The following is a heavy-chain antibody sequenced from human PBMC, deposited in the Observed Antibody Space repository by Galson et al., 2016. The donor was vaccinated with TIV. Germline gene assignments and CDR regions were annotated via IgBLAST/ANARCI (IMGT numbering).Heavy chain of an antibody. Sequence: SLRLSCAASGFTFSNYDMHWVRQAPGKGLEWVAFIRFDETTKYYGDSVKGRFTISRDNSKNTLYLQMNSLRPGDTALYYCARKDQPILVVGPAGGASDLWGQGTMVIVSS. V-gene: IGHV3-30*02. CDR3: ARKDQPILVVGPAGGASDL. CDR1: GFTFSNYD. J-gene: IGHJ3*01. D-gene: IGHD2-15*01. CDR2: IRFDETTK.